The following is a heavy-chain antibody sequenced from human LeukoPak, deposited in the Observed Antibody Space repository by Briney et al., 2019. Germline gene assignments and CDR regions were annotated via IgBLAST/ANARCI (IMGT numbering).Heavy chain of an antibody. CDR3: ASTPSYYGGNWGDAFDI. V-gene: IGHV1-69*05. CDR2: IIPIFGTA. CDR1: GGTFSSYA. J-gene: IGHJ3*02. D-gene: IGHD4-23*01. Sequence: SVKVSCKASGGTFSSYAINWVRQAPGQGLEWMGGIIPIFGTANYAQKFQGRVTITTDESTSTAYMELSSLRSEDTAVYYCASTPSYYGGNWGDAFDIWGQGTMVTVSS.